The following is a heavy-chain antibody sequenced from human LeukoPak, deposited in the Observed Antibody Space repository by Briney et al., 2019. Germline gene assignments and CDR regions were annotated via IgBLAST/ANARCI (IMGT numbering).Heavy chain of an antibody. D-gene: IGHD2-2*01. CDR2: ISSSSSYI. J-gene: IGHJ3*02. V-gene: IGHV3-21*01. Sequence: GGSLRLSCAASGFTFSSYGMNWARQAPGKGLEWVSSISSSSSYIYYADSVKGRFTISRDNAKNSLYLQMNSLRAEDTAVYYCARDGPSDCSSTSCLYHDAFDIWGQGTMVTVSS. CDR3: ARDGPSDCSSTSCLYHDAFDI. CDR1: GFTFSSYG.